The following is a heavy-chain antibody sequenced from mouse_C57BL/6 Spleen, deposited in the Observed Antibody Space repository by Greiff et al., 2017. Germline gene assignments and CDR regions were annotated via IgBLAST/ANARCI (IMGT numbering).Heavy chain of an antibody. Sequence: QVQLQQPGAELVRPGSSVKLSCKASGYTFTSYWLHWVKQRPIQGLEWIGNIDPSDSETHSNQKFKDKATLTVDKSSSTAYMQLSSLTSEDSAFYYSARWLLRGDCDYWGQGTTLPVSS. V-gene: IGHV1-52*01. CDR1: GYTFTSYW. CDR2: IDPSDSET. CDR3: ARWLLRGDCDY. D-gene: IGHD2-3*01. J-gene: IGHJ2*01.